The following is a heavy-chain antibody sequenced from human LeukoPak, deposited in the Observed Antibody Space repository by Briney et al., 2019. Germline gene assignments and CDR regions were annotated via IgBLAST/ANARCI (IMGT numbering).Heavy chain of an antibody. CDR3: ARTPGGYSYGSPGGYYFDY. J-gene: IGHJ4*02. CDR2: IYYSGST. CDR1: GGSISSHY. D-gene: IGHD5-18*01. V-gene: IGHV4-59*11. Sequence: PSETLSLTCTVSGGSISSHYWSWIRRPPGKGLEWIGYIYYSGSTNYNPSLKSRVTISVDTSKNQFSLKLSSVTAADTAVYYCARTPGGYSYGSPGGYYFDYWGQGTLVTVSS.